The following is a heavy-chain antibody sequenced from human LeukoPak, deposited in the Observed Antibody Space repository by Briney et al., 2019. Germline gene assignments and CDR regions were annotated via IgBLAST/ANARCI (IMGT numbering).Heavy chain of an antibody. CDR2: IRYDGSNK. J-gene: IGHJ5*02. CDR3: AKERSTMVRGGAPNWFDP. CDR1: GFTFNTNA. D-gene: IGHD3-10*01. V-gene: IGHV3-30*02. Sequence: GGSLRLSCAASGFTFNTNAMSWVRQAPGKGLEWVAFIRYDGSNKYYADSVKGRFTISRDNSKNTLYLQMNSLRAEDTAVYYCAKERSTMVRGGAPNWFDPWGQGTLVTVSS.